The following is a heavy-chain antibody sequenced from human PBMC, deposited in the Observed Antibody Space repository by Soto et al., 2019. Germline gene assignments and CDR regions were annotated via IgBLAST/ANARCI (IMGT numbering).Heavy chain of an antibody. CDR1: GGTFSSYA. CDR2: IIPIFGTA. CDR3: ARDVIAAAGTAG. D-gene: IGHD6-13*01. V-gene: IGHV1-69*12. J-gene: IGHJ4*02. Sequence: QVQLVQSGAEVKKPGSSVKVSCKASGGTFSSYAISWVRQAPGQGLEWMGGIIPIFGTANYAQKFQGRVTIXAXVSASTAYMELSSLRSEATAVYYCARDVIAAAGTAGWGQGTLVTVSS.